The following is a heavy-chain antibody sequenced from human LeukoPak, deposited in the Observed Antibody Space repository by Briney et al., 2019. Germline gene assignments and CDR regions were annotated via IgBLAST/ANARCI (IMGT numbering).Heavy chain of an antibody. J-gene: IGHJ4*02. CDR3: ARQGLSGGLLGEAWFGET. CDR2: ISPSDSRT. Sequence: AGESLKISCKGSGFNFITYYIVWVRQMPGKGLEWMGNISPSDSRTTYSPSFQGQVTISADKSISTAYLQWSSLKASDTAIYYCARQGLSGGLLGEAWFGETWGQGTLVTVSS. CDR1: GFNFITYY. V-gene: IGHV5-51*01. D-gene: IGHD3-10*01.